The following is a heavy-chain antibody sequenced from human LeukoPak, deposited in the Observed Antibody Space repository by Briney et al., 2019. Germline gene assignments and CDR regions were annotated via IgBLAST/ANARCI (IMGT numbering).Heavy chain of an antibody. CDR3: VTTDYYDSSGTLDY. D-gene: IGHD3-22*01. V-gene: IGHV3-21*01. Sequence: GGSLRLSCAASGFSLSSYTMNWVRQDPGKGLEWVSSISGGSSYIYYADSVKGRFTISRDNAKKSLYLQMNSLRADDTAVYYCVTTDYYDSSGTLDYWGRGTLVTVSS. CDR1: GFSLSSYT. J-gene: IGHJ4*02. CDR2: ISGGSSYI.